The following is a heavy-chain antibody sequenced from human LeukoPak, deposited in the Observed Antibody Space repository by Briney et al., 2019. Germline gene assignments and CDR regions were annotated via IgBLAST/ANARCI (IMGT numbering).Heavy chain of an antibody. D-gene: IGHD4-17*01. Sequence: GGSLRLSCAASGFTFSSSNINWVRQAPGKGLEWVSYISSTSSTIYYADSVRGRFTISRDNAKNSLYLQMNSLRAEDTAVYYCAKDKKGDGDYGGIFDYWGQGTLVTVSS. CDR2: ISSTSSTI. CDR3: AKDKKGDGDYGGIFDY. CDR1: GFTFSSSN. J-gene: IGHJ4*02. V-gene: IGHV3-48*01.